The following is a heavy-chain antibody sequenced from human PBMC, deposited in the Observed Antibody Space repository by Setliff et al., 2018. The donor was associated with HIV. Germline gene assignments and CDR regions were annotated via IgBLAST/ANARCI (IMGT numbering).Heavy chain of an antibody. CDR3: ARGQGCGGGCHYAFEM. V-gene: IGHV4-34*01. J-gene: IGHJ3*02. CDR2: IHHTGHI. CDR1: GASFTDYY. Sequence: SETLSLTCAFYGASFTDYYWNWIRQPPGKGLEWIGEIHHTGHINYNPSFKSRVTMSLDMSTNQFSLKMASMTAADSAVYYCARGQGCGGGCHYAFEMWGQGTMVTVSS. D-gene: IGHD2-21*02.